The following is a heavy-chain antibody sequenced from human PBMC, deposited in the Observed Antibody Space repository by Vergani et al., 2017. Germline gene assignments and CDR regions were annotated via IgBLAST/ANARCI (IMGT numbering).Heavy chain of an antibody. J-gene: IGHJ6*02. CDR1: GYTFTDHY. V-gene: IGHV1-69-2*01. D-gene: IGHD4-17*01. CDR2: VDTEDGET. Sequence: EVQLVQSGAEVKKPGATMKISCKVSGYTFTDHYMNWVTQAPGKELEWMGLVDTEDGETIYAEKFKGRVTIAADTSTDTAHLELSSLRSEDTAVYYCATPQTVTTGGMEVWVQGTTVVDSS. CDR3: ATPQTVTTGGMEV.